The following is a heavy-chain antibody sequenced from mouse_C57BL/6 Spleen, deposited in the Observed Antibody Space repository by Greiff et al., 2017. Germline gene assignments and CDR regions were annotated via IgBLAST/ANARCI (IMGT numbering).Heavy chain of an antibody. CDR1: GYTFTSYW. J-gene: IGHJ1*03. V-gene: IGHV1-64*01. CDR3: ARCGTYNWYFDV. Sequence: QVQLQQPGAELVKPGASVKLSCKASGYTFTSYWMHWVKQRPGQGLEWIGMIHPNSGSTNYNEKFKSKATLTVDKSSSTAYMQLSSLTSEDSAVYYCARCGTYNWYFDVWGTGTTVTVSS. D-gene: IGHD1-1*02. CDR2: IHPNSGST.